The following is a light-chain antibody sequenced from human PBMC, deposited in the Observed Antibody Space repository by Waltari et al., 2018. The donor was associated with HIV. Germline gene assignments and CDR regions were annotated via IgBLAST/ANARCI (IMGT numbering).Light chain of an antibody. V-gene: IGKV1-5*03. Sequence: DIQMTQSPSTLSASVGDSVIITCRASQSISSWLSWYQQKPVKAPKLLIYKASTLKSGVASRFSGSGSGTEFTLTISSLQPDDFATYYCQQYNSYSRAFGQGTKVEI. CDR2: KAS. J-gene: IGKJ1*01. CDR1: QSISSW. CDR3: QQYNSYSRA.